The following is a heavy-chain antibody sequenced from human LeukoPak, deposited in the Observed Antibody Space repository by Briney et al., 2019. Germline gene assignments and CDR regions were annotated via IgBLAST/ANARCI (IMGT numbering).Heavy chain of an antibody. J-gene: IGHJ4*02. CDR3: ARGAQQWTKKHFDY. D-gene: IGHD6-19*01. V-gene: IGHV4-34*01. Sequence: PSETLSLTCAVYGGSFSGYYWSWTRQPPGKGLEWIGEINHSGSTNYNPSLKSRVTISVDTSKNQFSLKLSSVTAADTAVYYCARGAQQWTKKHFDYWGQGTLVTVSS. CDR1: GGSFSGYY. CDR2: INHSGST.